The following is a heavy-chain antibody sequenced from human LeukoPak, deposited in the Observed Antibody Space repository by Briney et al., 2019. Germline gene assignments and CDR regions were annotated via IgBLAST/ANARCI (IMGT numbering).Heavy chain of an antibody. V-gene: IGHV4-61*01. CDR1: GGSVSSGSYH. D-gene: IGHD7-27*01. CDR3: ARLGMVWFDP. CDR2: IYYSGST. Sequence: SETLSLTCTVSGGSVSSGSYHWSWIRQPPGKGLEYIGYIYYSGSTNYNPSLKSRVTISLDTSKNQFSLNLRSVTAADTAVYYCARLGMVWFDPWGQGTLVTVSS. J-gene: IGHJ5*02.